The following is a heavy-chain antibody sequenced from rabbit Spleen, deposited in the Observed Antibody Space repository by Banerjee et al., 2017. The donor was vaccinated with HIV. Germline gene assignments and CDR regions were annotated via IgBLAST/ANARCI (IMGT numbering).Heavy chain of an antibody. CDR3: ARDLVGVIGWNFNL. J-gene: IGHJ4*01. D-gene: IGHD1-1*01. CDR1: GFDFSSSYY. Sequence: QEQLVESGGGLVQPEGSLTLTCKASGFDFSSSYYMCWVRQAPGKGPEWIACINTYTVKSVYASWATGRFTFSRTSSTTVTLQMTSLTAADTATYFCARDLVGVIGWNFNLWGPGTLVTVS. CDR2: INTYTVKS. V-gene: IGHV1S45*01.